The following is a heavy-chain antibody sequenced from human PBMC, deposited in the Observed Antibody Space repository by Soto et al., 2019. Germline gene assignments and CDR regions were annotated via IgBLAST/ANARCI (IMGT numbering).Heavy chain of an antibody. CDR1: GFTFSSYG. CDR2: ISYDGSNK. D-gene: IGHD3-16*02. CDR3: AKVNGGYDYIWGSYRHTGPLDY. J-gene: IGHJ4*02. V-gene: IGHV3-30*18. Sequence: GGSLRLSCAASGFTFSSYGMHWVRQAPGKGLEWVAVISYDGSNKYYADSVKGRFTISRDNSKNTLYLQMNSLRAEDTAVYYCAKVNGGYDYIWGSYRHTGPLDYWGQGT.